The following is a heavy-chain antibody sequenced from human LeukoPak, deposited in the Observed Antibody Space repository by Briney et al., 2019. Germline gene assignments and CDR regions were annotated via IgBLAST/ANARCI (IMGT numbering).Heavy chain of an antibody. Sequence: GGSLRLSCAASGFTFSSYGMHWVRQAPGKGLEWVAVISYDGSNKYYADSVKGRFTIPRDTSKNTLYLQMNSLRAEDTAVYYCATWPGGWYGEDSWGQGTLVTVSS. CDR1: GFTFSSYG. J-gene: IGHJ4*02. CDR2: ISYDGSNK. V-gene: IGHV3-30*03. CDR3: ATWPGGWYGEDS. D-gene: IGHD6-19*01.